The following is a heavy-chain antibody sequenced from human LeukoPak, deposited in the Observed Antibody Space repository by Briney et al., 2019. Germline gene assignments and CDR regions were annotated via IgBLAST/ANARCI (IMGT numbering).Heavy chain of an antibody. D-gene: IGHD2-2*01. CDR1: GVTFSSYS. CDR3: ARDGDIVVVPAATFDY. Sequence: GGSLRLSCAASGVTFSSYSMTWVRLAPGKGLEWISYISSSSSTIYYVDSVKGRFTISRDNAKNSLYLQMNSLRAEDTAVYYCARDGDIVVVPAATFDYWGQGTLVTVSS. J-gene: IGHJ4*02. V-gene: IGHV3-48*01. CDR2: ISSSSSTI.